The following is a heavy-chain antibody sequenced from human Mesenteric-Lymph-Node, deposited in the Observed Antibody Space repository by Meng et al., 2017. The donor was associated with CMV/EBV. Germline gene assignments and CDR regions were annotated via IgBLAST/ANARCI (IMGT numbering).Heavy chain of an antibody. CDR3: AKVALTYCSSTSCTDIVATIRGYYFDY. V-gene: IGHV3-23*01. Sequence: GGSLRLSCAASGFTFSSYWMHWVRQAPGKGLAWVSAISGSGGNTYYADSVKGRFTISRDNSKNTLYLQMNSLRAEDTAVYYCAKVALTYCSSTSCTDIVATIRGYYFDYWGQGTLVTVSS. J-gene: IGHJ4*02. CDR2: ISGSGGNT. D-gene: IGHD2-2*01. CDR1: GFTFSSYW.